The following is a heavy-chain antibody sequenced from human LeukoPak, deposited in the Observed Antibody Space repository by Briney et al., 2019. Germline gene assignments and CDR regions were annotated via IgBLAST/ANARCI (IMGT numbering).Heavy chain of an antibody. Sequence: GGSLRLSCAASGFTFSSNWMHWVRQAPGKGLVWVSRISSDGSSTSYADSVKGRFTISRDNAKNTLYLQMNSLRAEHTAVYFCARVSSDTGSYYGNWGQGTLVTVSS. CDR2: ISSDGSST. J-gene: IGHJ4*02. CDR1: GFTFSSNW. V-gene: IGHV3-74*01. D-gene: IGHD1-26*01. CDR3: ARVSSDTGSYYGN.